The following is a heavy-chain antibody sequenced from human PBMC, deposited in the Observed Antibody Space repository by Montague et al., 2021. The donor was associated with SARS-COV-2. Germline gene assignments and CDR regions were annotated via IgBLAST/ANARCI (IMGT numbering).Heavy chain of an antibody. CDR2: NYYSGST. D-gene: IGHD3-3*01. CDR3: ARDPWRITIFGVVTRYGMDV. V-gene: IGHV4-61*01. CDR1: GGSVSSGSYY. Sequence: SETLSLTCIVSGGSVSSGSYYWSWNRQPPGKGLEWIRYNYYSGSTNSNPTLKSRVTISVDTSKNQFSLKLSSVTAADTAVYYCARDPWRITIFGVVTRYGMDVWGQGTTVTVSS. J-gene: IGHJ6*02.